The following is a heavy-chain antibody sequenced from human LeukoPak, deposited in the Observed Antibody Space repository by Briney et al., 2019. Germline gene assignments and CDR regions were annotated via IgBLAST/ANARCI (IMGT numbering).Heavy chain of an antibody. CDR1: GFTFSSYW. D-gene: IGHD4-23*01. J-gene: IGHJ6*02. Sequence: GGSLRLSCEVSGFTFSSYWIHWVRQAPGKGLVWVSRFSDDEGRTVYADSVKGRFTISKDNAKNTLYLQMNSLRAEDTAVYYCARGRTPGYYYGMDVWGQGTTVTVSS. CDR3: ARGRTPGYYYGMDV. CDR2: FSDDEGRT. V-gene: IGHV3-74*01.